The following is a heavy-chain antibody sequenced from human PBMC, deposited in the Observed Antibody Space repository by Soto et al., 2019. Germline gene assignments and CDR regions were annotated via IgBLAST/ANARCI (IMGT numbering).Heavy chain of an antibody. CDR3: AIPGAGDFDY. CDR1: GASISNTNW. V-gene: IGHV4-4*02. CDR2: IYHSGTT. J-gene: IGHJ4*02. D-gene: IGHD6-13*01. Sequence: QVQLQESGPGLVEPSGTLSLTCAVSGASISNTNWWNWVRQPPGKGLEWIGEIYHSGTTNCDPSLKGRVAISVDKSKNQFSLKLSSVTAADTAVYYCAIPGAGDFDYWGQGTLVTVSS.